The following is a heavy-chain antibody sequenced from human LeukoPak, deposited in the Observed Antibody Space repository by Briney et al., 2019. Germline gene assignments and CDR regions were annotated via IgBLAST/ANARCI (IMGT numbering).Heavy chain of an antibody. D-gene: IGHD5-18*01. J-gene: IGHJ4*02. CDR1: GVSFSGYY. CDR3: AARRGYSPPAY. V-gene: IGHV4-34*01. CDR2: INHSGST. Sequence: SETLSLTCAVYGVSFSGYYWSWIRQPPGKGLEWIGEINHSGSTNYNPSLKSRVTISVDTSKNQFSLKLSSVTAADTAVYYCAARRGYSPPAYWGQGTLVTVSS.